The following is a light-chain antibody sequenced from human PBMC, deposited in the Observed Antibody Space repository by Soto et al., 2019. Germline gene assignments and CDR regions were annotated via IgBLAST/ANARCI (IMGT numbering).Light chain of an antibody. CDR2: AAS. Sequence: DIQMTQSPSSLSASVGDRVNITCRASQGIRNYLAWYQQKPGKVPTLLIYAASTLQSGVPSRLSGSGSGTDFTLTISSLEPEDFAVYYCQQRRSWPPTITFGQGTRLEIK. J-gene: IGKJ5*01. V-gene: IGKV1-27*01. CDR3: QQRRSWPPTIT. CDR1: QGIRNY.